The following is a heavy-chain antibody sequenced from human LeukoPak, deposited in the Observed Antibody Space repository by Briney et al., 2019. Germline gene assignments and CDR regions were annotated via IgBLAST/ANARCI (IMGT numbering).Heavy chain of an antibody. CDR3: ARDGEYCSGGSCYVYFDY. CDR1: GYTFTGYY. V-gene: IGHV1-2*02. Sequence: ASVKVSCKASGYTFTGYYMHWVRQAPGQGLEWMGWINPNSGGTNYAQKFQGRVTMTRDTYISTAYMELSRLRSDDTAVYYCARDGEYCSGGSCYVYFDYWGQGTLVTVSS. CDR2: INPNSGGT. J-gene: IGHJ4*02. D-gene: IGHD2-15*01.